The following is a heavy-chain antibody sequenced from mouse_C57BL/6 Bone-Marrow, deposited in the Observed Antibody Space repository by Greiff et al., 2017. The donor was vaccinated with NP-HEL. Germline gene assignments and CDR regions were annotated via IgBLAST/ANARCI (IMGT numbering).Heavy chain of an antibody. V-gene: IGHV14-4*01. D-gene: IGHD2-5*01. CDR1: GFNIKDDY. CDR2: IDPENGDT. Sequence: VQLKQSGAELVRPGASVKLSCTASGFNIKDDYMHWVKQRPEQGLEWIGWIDPENGDTEYASKFQGKATITADTSSNTAYLQLSSLTSEDTAVYYCTTLEYSKIWYFDVWGTGTTVTVSS. J-gene: IGHJ1*03. CDR3: TTLEYSKIWYFDV.